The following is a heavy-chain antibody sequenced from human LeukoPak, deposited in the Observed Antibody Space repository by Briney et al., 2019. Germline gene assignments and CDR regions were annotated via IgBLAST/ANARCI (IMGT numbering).Heavy chain of an antibody. CDR2: INPNSGGT. V-gene: IGHV1-2*02. CDR1: GYTFTGYY. Sequence: ASVKVSCKASGYTFTGYYVHWVRQAPGQGLEWMGWINPNSGGTNYAQKFQGRVTMTRDTSISTAYMELSRLRSDDTAVYYCARLYSGSYYGPCDYWGQGTLVTVSS. D-gene: IGHD1-26*01. CDR3: ARLYSGSYYGPCDY. J-gene: IGHJ4*02.